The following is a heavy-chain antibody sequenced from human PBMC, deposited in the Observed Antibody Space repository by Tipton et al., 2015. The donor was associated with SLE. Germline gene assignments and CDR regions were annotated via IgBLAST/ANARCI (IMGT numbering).Heavy chain of an antibody. CDR1: GYTFTGYY. CDR3: APVLSSDWYDY. Sequence: QLVQSGAEVKKPGASVKVSCKASGYTFTGYYMYWVRQAPGQGLEWMGRINPNNGGTDYAQKFQGRVTMTRDTSISTVYMELNRLRSDDTAVYYCAPVLSSDWYDYWGQGTLVTVS. CDR2: INPNNGGT. V-gene: IGHV1-2*06. J-gene: IGHJ4*02. D-gene: IGHD6-19*01.